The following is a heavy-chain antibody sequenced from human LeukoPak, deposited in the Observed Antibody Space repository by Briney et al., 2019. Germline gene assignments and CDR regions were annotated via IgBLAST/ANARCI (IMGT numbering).Heavy chain of an antibody. V-gene: IGHV3-15*01. Sequence: NAGGSLRLSCAASGFTFTTAWMSWVRQAPGKGLEWVGRIRSKTDGGTTDYAVPEKGRFTISRDDSKNTLYLQMSSLKTEDTAVYYCTTELIQLLDHWGQGTLVTVSS. D-gene: IGHD5-18*01. J-gene: IGHJ4*02. CDR1: GFTFTTAW. CDR3: TTELIQLLDH. CDR2: IRSKTDGGTT.